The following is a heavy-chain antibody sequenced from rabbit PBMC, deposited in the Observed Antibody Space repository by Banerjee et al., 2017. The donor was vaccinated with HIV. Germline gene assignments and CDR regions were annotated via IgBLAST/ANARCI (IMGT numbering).Heavy chain of an antibody. J-gene: IGHJ4*01. Sequence: QEQLVEYGGDLVQPGASLTLTCKASGFSFSSSYYMCWVRQAPGKGLEWIGCIYTGTGSTYYANWAKGRVTISKTSSTTVTLQMTSLAAADTATYFCARGAGYSGYGYNLWGPGTLVTVS. CDR3: ARGAGYSGYGYNL. V-gene: IGHV1S45*01. D-gene: IGHD7-1*01. CDR1: GFSFSSSYY. CDR2: IYTGTGST.